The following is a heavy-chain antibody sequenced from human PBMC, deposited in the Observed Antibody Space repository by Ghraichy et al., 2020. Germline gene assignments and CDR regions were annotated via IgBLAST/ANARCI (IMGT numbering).Heavy chain of an antibody. D-gene: IGHD1-26*01. CDR1: GYSFTSYW. Sequence: GGSLRLSCKGSGYSFTSYWIGWVRQMPGKGLEWMGIIYPGDSDTRYSPSFQGQVTISADKSISTAYLQWSSLKASDTAMYYCARLSWESVYYYYGMDVWGQGTTVTVSS. CDR2: IYPGDSDT. V-gene: IGHV5-51*01. CDR3: ARLSWESVYYYYGMDV. J-gene: IGHJ6*02.